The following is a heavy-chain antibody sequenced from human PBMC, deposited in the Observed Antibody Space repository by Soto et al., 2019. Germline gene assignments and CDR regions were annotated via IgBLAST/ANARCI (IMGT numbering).Heavy chain of an antibody. CDR1: GFTFSSYA. V-gene: IGHV3-30-3*01. CDR3: ARDARYSSGWRGRWYYYGMDV. Sequence: PGGSLRLSCAASGFTFSSYAMHWVRQAPGKGLEWVAVISYDGSNKYYADSVKGRFTISRDNSKNTLYLQMNSLRAEDTAVYYCARDARYSSGWRGRWYYYGMDVWGQGTTVTVSS. J-gene: IGHJ6*02. CDR2: ISYDGSNK. D-gene: IGHD6-19*01.